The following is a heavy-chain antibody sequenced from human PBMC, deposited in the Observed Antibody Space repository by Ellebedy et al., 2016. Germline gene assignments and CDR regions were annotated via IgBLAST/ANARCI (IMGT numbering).Heavy chain of an antibody. D-gene: IGHD4-23*01. Sequence: SETLSLTXAVYGGSFSGYYWSWIRQPPGKGLEWIGEINHSGSTNYNPSLKSRVTISVDTSKNQFSLKLSSVTAADTAVYYCASFYGGNSGLWGQGTLVTVSS. V-gene: IGHV4-34*01. CDR1: GGSFSGYY. J-gene: IGHJ4*02. CDR2: INHSGST. CDR3: ASFYGGNSGL.